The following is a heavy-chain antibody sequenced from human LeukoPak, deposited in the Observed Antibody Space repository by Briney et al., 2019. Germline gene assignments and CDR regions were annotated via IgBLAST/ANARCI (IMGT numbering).Heavy chain of an antibody. J-gene: IGHJ6*03. Sequence: SETLSLTCTVSGGSISSYYWSWIRQPPGKGLEWIGYIYYSGSTNYNPSLKSRVTISVDTSKSQFSLKLSSVTAADTAVYYCAREFMVRGQYYYYYMDVWGKGTTVTISS. CDR1: GGSISSYY. V-gene: IGHV4-59*01. D-gene: IGHD3-10*01. CDR2: IYYSGST. CDR3: AREFMVRGQYYYYYMDV.